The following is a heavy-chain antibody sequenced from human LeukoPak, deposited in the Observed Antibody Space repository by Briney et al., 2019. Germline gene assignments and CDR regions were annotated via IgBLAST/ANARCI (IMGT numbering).Heavy chain of an antibody. V-gene: IGHV3-66*01. CDR1: GFTVSSNY. CDR2: IYSGGST. J-gene: IGHJ6*02. D-gene: IGHD3-3*01. Sequence: GGSLRLSCAASGFTVSSNYMSRVRQAPGKGLEWVSVIYSGGSTYYADSVKGRFTISRDNSKNTLYLQMNSLRAEDTAVYYCARDSDYDFWSGELMGYYGMDVWGQGTTVTVSS. CDR3: ARDSDYDFWSGELMGYYGMDV.